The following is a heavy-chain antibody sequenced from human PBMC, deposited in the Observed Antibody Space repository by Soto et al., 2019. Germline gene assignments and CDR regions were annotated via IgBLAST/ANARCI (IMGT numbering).Heavy chain of an antibody. CDR3: ARDIGQWLATGGGMDV. J-gene: IGHJ6*02. CDR1: GFTFSSYA. D-gene: IGHD6-19*01. Sequence: LRLSCAASGFTFSSYAMHWVRQAPGKGLEWVAVISYDGSNKYYADSVKGRFTISRDNSKNTLYLQMNSLRAEDTAVYYCARDIGQWLATGGGMDVWGQGTTVTVSS. V-gene: IGHV3-30-3*01. CDR2: ISYDGSNK.